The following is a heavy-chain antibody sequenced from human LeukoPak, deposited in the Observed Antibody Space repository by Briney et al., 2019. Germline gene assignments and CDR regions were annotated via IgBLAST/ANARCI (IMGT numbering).Heavy chain of an antibody. J-gene: IGHJ4*02. Sequence: GRSLRLSCAASGFTFSSYAMHWVRQAPGKGLEWVAVISYDGSNKYYADSVKGRFTISRDNSKNTLYLQMNSLRAEDTAVYYCARDSYRGLANYPPNYFDYWGQGTLVTVSS. V-gene: IGHV3-30-3*01. CDR1: GFTFSSYA. D-gene: IGHD3/OR15-3a*01. CDR2: ISYDGSNK. CDR3: ARDSYRGLANYPPNYFDY.